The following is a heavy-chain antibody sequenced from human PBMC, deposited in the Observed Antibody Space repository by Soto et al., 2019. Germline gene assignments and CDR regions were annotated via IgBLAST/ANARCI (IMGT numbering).Heavy chain of an antibody. CDR3: AKDSRGATVALFDY. Sequence: SLRLSCAASXFTFSSYAMSWVRQAPGKGLEWVSAISGSGGSTYYADSVKGRFTISRDNSKNTLYLQMNSLRAEDTAVYYCAKDSRGATVALFDYWGQGTLVTVSS. V-gene: IGHV3-23*01. CDR1: XFTFSSYA. J-gene: IGHJ4*02. CDR2: ISGSGGST. D-gene: IGHD4-17*01.